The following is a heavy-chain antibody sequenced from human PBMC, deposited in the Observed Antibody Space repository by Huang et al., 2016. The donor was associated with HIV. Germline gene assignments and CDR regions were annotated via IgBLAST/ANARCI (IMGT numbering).Heavy chain of an antibody. Sequence: QIQLMQSGPELKQPGASVKVSCKASGYTFTSYGITWVRQAPGQGTEWMGGSSASMGYTEDAHKFQGRVTLTTDTSTNIAYMELRSRRSDDTAKYYCARDPKYHRIGYYRQRRGIDIWGQGTMVIVSS. CDR1: GYTFTSYG. CDR2: SSASMGYT. CDR3: ARDPKYHRIGYYRQRRGIDI. J-gene: IGHJ3*02. D-gene: IGHD3-22*01. V-gene: IGHV1-18*01.